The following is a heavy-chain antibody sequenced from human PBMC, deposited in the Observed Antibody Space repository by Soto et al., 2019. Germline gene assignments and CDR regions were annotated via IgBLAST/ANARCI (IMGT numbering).Heavy chain of an antibody. V-gene: IGHV3-74*01. CDR3: GRGGSDSPMAPGY. CDR2: INPDGSAT. CDR1: GFTFSSYW. Sequence: GGSLRLSYAASGFTFSSYWMHWVRQAPGKGLVWVSRINPDGSATNYADSVKGRFTISRDNAKNTLYLQMNSLRAEDTAVFYCGRGGSDSPMAPGYWGQGTLVTVS. D-gene: IGHD5-18*01. J-gene: IGHJ4*02.